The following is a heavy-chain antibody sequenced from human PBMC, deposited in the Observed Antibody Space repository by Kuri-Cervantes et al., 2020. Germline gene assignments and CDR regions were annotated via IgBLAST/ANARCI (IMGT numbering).Heavy chain of an antibody. CDR2: ISYDGSNK. Sequence: LPLTCAASGFTLGSYAMHRVRQAPGKGLEWVAVISYDGSNKYYADSVKGRFTISRDNSKNTLYLQMNSLRAEDTAVYYCARDHMVRGVIILYGMDVWGQGTTVTVSS. CDR1: GFTLGSYA. V-gene: IGHV3-30-3*01. D-gene: IGHD3-10*01. CDR3: ARDHMVRGVIILYGMDV. J-gene: IGHJ6*02.